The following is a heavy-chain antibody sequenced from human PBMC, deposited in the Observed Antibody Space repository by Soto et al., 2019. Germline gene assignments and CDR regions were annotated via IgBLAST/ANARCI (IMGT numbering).Heavy chain of an antibody. CDR3: TTNYYDSSGYDNWFDP. CDR2: IRSKSYGGTT. CDR1: GFPFSSYN. D-gene: IGHD3-22*01. Sequence: GGSLRLSCAASGFPFSSYNMNWVRQAPGKGLEWVGFIRSKSYGGTTQYAASVKGRFTISSDDSKSIAYLQMNSLKTEDTAVYYCTTNYYDSSGYDNWFDPWGQGTLVTVSS. J-gene: IGHJ5*02. V-gene: IGHV3-49*04.